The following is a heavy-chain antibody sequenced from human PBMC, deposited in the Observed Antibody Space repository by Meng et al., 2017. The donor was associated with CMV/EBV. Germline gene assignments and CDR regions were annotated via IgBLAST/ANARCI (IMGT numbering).Heavy chain of an antibody. D-gene: IGHD6-13*01. V-gene: IGHV3-21*01. CDR1: GFTFSSYS. CDR2: ISSSSSYI. CDR3: ARVLAGYSSSWPNLLYYYYYGMDV. Sequence: GGPLRLSCAASGFTFSSYSMNWVRQAPGKGLEWVSSISSSSSYIYYADSVKGRFTISRDNAKNSLYLQMNSLRAEDTAVYYCARVLAGYSSSWPNLLYYYYYGMDVWGQGTTVTVSS. J-gene: IGHJ6*02.